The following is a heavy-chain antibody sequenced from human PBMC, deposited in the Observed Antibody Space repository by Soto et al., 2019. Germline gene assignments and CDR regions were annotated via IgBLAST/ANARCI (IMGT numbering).Heavy chain of an antibody. D-gene: IGHD3-16*01. Sequence: EVRLVESGGGLVQPGGSLRLSFQASALTLISYWLAWVRQAPGRGREGGANIKQDGSEKYYVDSVKGRFTISRDNAKNSLYLQMNSLRAEDTAVYYCARDLFEAARRGEYAFDIWGQGTMVTVSS. CDR3: ARDLFEAARRGEYAFDI. CDR1: ALTLISYW. CDR2: IKQDGSEK. J-gene: IGHJ3*02. V-gene: IGHV3-7*03.